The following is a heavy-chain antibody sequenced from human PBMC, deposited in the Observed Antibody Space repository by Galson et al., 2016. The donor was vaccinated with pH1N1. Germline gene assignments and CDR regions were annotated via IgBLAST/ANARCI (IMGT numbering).Heavy chain of an antibody. D-gene: IGHD6-13*01. CDR3: VRAIGAAGAH. V-gene: IGHV3-7*01. CDR2: IKQDGSQS. CDR1: GFTFSDYW. Sequence: SLRLSCAASGFTFSDYWMHWARQAPGKGLEWVANIKQDGSQSDYLDSVKGRFTISRDNAKNSLYLQMNSLTAEDSALYSCVRAIGAAGAHWGQGTLVTVSS. J-gene: IGHJ4*02.